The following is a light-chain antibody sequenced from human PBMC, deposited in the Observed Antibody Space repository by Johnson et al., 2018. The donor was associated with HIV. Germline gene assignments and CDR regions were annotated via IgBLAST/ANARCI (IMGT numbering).Light chain of an antibody. CDR2: DNN. J-gene: IGLJ1*01. CDR1: SSNIGNNY. Sequence: QSVLTQPPSVSAAPGQKVTISCSGSSSNIGNNYVSWYQQLPGTAPKLLIYDNNKRPSGIPDRFSGSKSGTSATLGITGLQTGDEADYYCGKWDSSLSAGVFGTGTQVTVL. CDR3: GKWDSSLSAGV. V-gene: IGLV1-51*01.